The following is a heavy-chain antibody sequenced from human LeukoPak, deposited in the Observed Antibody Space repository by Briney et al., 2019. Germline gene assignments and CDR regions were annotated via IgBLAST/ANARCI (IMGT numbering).Heavy chain of an antibody. CDR1: GFTFDDDA. CDR3: AKGEHLDY. J-gene: IGHJ4*02. V-gene: IGHV3-9*01. CDR2: ISWNSGSI. D-gene: IGHD3-16*01. Sequence: GGSLRLSCAASGFTFDDDAMHWGRQAPGKGLGWVSGISWNSGSIGYADSVKGRFTISRDNAKNSLYLQMNSLRAEDTALYYCAKGEHLDYWGQGTLVTVSS.